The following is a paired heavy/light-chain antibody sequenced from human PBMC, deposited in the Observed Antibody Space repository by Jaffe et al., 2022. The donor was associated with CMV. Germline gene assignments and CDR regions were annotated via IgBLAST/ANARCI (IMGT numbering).Light chain of an antibody. CDR1: QGISNY. CDR3: QQYNSYPKT. J-gene: IGKJ1*01. CDR2: AAS. V-gene: IGKV1-16*02. Sequence: DIQMTQSPSSLSASVGDRVTITCRASQGISNYLAWFQQKPGKAPKSLIYAASSLQSGVPSKFSGSGSGTDFTLTISSLQPEDFATYYCQQYNSYPKTFGQGTKVEIK.
Heavy chain of an antibody. J-gene: IGHJ6*02. Sequence: EVQLVESGGGLVQPGGSLRLSCAASGFTFSSYSMNWVRQAPGKGLEWVSYISSSSSTIYYADSVKGRFTISRDNAKNSLYLQMNSLRDEDTAVYYCARDRQEGWYHTDYYYYYGMDVWGQGTTVTVSS. V-gene: IGHV3-48*02. CDR3: ARDRQEGWYHTDYYYYYGMDV. CDR2: ISSSSSTI. CDR1: GFTFSSYS. D-gene: IGHD6-19*01.